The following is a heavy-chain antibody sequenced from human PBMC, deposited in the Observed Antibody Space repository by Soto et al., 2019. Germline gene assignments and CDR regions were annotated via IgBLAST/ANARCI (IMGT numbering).Heavy chain of an antibody. D-gene: IGHD2-15*01. V-gene: IGHV3-23*01. J-gene: IGHJ4*02. CDR1: GFIFSTYS. Sequence: EVQLLESGGGSVQSGGSLRVSCAASGFIFSTYSLSWVRQAPGKGLEWVSTNSGSGAGTYYADSVKGRFTISRDNSKNRLYLQMKSLSAEEPAVYYCAKGRDNAFGDWGKETLVTVS. CDR2: NSGSGAGT. CDR3: AKGRDNAFGD.